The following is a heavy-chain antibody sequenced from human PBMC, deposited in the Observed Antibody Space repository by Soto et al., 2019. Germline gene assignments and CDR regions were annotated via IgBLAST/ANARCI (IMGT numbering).Heavy chain of an antibody. CDR3: AKGRGDKAMPWSY. D-gene: IGHD5-18*01. J-gene: IGHJ4*02. Sequence: SETLSLTCTVSGGSISSYYWSWIRQSPGKGLEWIGYIYYSGSTKYNPSLKSRVTISVDTSKNQFSLKLSSVTAADTAVYYCAKGRGDKAMPWSYWGQGTLVTVSS. CDR2: IYYSGST. V-gene: IGHV4-59*01. CDR1: GGSISSYY.